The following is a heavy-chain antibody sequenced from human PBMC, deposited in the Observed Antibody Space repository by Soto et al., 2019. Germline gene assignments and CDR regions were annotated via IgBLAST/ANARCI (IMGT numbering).Heavy chain of an antibody. Sequence: EVQLLESGGGLVQPGGSLRLSCAASGFTFSDYAMSWVRQAPGKGLEWVSTIGGSGVTTYYADSVNGRFTISRDNSNNTVYLQMNSLRAENTAVFYCARDLGRYQNNYFDFWGQGTLVTVSS. D-gene: IGHD1-26*01. CDR2: IGGSGVTT. CDR3: ARDLGRYQNNYFDF. J-gene: IGHJ4*02. CDR1: GFTFSDYA. V-gene: IGHV3-23*01.